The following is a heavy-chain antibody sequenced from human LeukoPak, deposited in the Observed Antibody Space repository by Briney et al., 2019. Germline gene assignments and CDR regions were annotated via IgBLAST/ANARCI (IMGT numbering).Heavy chain of an antibody. J-gene: IGHJ4*02. CDR1: GFTFSSYG. Sequence: GGSLRLSCAASGFTFSSYGMHWVRQAPGKGLEWVAFIRYDGSNKYYADSVKGRFTISRDNSKNTLYLQMNSLRAKDTAVYYCAKGLGVVVPAAIPGYFDYWGQGTLVTVSS. CDR3: AKGLGVVVPAAIPGYFDY. V-gene: IGHV3-30*02. CDR2: IRYDGSNK. D-gene: IGHD2-2*02.